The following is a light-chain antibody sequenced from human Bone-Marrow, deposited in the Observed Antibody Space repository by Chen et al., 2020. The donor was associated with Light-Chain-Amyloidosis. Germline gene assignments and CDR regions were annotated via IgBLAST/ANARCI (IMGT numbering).Light chain of an antibody. CDR1: DLPTKY. CDR3: QSADSSGTYEVI. Sequence: SYELTQQPSVSVSPGQTARITCSGDDLPTKYAYWYHQKPGQAPVLVIHRDTERPSGISERFSGSSSGTTATLTISGVQAEDEADYHCQSADSSGTYEVIFGGGTKLTV. CDR2: RDT. J-gene: IGLJ2*01. V-gene: IGLV3-25*03.